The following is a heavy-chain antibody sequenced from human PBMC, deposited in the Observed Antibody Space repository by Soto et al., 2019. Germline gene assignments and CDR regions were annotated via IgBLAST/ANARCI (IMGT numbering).Heavy chain of an antibody. V-gene: IGHV5-51*01. CDR1: GYTFIYFW. J-gene: IGHJ4*02. D-gene: IGHD3-10*01. CDR2: IYPGASDI. Sequence: GESLKISCQASGYTFIYFWVACVRQVPGKGLEWMGVIYPGASDIRYSPSFEGHVTISADKSTNTAYLQWSSLEAADTAIYYCARQGTSRGSHHAAFGFWGPGTRATV. CDR3: ARQGTSRGSHHAAFGF.